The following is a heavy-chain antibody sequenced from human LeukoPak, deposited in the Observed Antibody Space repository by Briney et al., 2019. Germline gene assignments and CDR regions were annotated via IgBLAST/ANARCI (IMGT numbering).Heavy chain of an antibody. CDR3: ARRKAYGGYDSPPYYFDS. D-gene: IGHD5-12*01. J-gene: IGHJ4*02. CDR2: MSSGSRYI. Sequence: TPGGSLRLSCAASGFTFSSYSMTWVRQAPGKGLEWVSSMSSGSRYIYYADSVRGRFTISRDNAKYSLYLLMNSLRAEDTAVYYCARRKAYGGYDSPPYYFDSWGQGTLVTVSS. CDR1: GFTFSSYS. V-gene: IGHV3-21*01.